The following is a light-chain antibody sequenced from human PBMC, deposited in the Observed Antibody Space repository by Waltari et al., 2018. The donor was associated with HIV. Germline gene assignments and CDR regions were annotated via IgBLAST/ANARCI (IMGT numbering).Light chain of an antibody. Sequence: QSVLTQPPSVSGAPGQRVTISCTGSSSNLWAGYTVCWYRQLPGTAPKLLTYSNTNRPSGVPDRFSVSKSGTSASLAITGLQADDEADYYCQSYDSSLSGYVFGTGTKVTVL. V-gene: IGLV1-40*01. J-gene: IGLJ1*01. CDR3: QSYDSSLSGYV. CDR1: SSNLWAGYT. CDR2: SNT.